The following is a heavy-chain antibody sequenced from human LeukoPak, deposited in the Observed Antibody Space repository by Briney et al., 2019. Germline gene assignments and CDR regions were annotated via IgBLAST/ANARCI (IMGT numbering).Heavy chain of an antibody. CDR2: ISASGDTA. CDR3: AKTNTYTSGWYMNS. D-gene: IGHD6-19*01. J-gene: IGHJ4*02. V-gene: IGHV3-23*01. CDR1: GFTFSSYS. Sequence: HPGGSLRLSCAASGFTFSSYSMNWVRQAPGKGLEWVSGISASGDTAFYSNSVKGRFTISRDNSKDTLYLQMSGLRAEDTAIYYCAKTNTYTSGWYMNSWGQGTLVTVSS.